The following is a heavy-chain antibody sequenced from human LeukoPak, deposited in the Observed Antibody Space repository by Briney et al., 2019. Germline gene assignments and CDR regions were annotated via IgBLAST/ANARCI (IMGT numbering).Heavy chain of an antibody. J-gene: IGHJ4*02. D-gene: IGHD3-10*01. CDR3: ATPDYGSGSYFEYYFDY. CDR1: GYTLTELS. CDR2: FDPEDGET. V-gene: IGHV1-24*01. Sequence: ASVKVSCKVSGYTLTELSMHWVRQAPGKGLEWMGGFDPEDGETIYAQKFQGRVTMTEDTSTDTAYMELSSLSSEDTAVYYCATPDYGSGSYFEYYFDYWGQGTLVTVSS.